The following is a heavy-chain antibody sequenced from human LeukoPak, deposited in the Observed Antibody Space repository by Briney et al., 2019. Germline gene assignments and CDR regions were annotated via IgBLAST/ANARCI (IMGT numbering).Heavy chain of an antibody. Sequence: GGSLRLSCAASGFTFSSYAMSWVRQAPGKGLEWVSVISGSGGSTYYADSVKGRFTISRDNSKNTLYLQMNSLRAEDTAVYYCANHRRYYDSSRYWRDDYYFDYWGQGTLVTVSS. CDR1: GFTFSSYA. D-gene: IGHD3-22*01. J-gene: IGHJ4*02. CDR3: ANHRRYYDSSRYWRDDYYFDY. CDR2: ISGSGGST. V-gene: IGHV3-23*01.